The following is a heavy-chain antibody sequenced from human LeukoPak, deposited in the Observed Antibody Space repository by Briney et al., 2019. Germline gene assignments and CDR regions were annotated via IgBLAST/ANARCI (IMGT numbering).Heavy chain of an antibody. Sequence: GGSLRLSCAASGCTFSSYAMHWIRQAPGKGLEYVSAISNNGGRTYYANSVKGRFTISRDNSKNTLYLQMGSLRAQDMAVYYCARPQSGNSAAVYSDYWGQGTLVTVSS. CDR3: ARPQSGNSAAVYSDY. CDR1: GCTFSSYA. CDR2: ISNNGGRT. D-gene: IGHD4-23*01. V-gene: IGHV3-64*01. J-gene: IGHJ4*02.